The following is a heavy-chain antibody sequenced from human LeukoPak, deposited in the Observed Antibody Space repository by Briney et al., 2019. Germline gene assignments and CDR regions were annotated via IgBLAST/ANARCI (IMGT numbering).Heavy chain of an antibody. V-gene: IGHV4-34*01. D-gene: IGHD6-13*01. CDR1: GGSFSGYY. Sequence: SETLSLTCAVYGGSFSGYYWSWLRQPPGKGLEWIGEINHSGSTNYNPSLKSRVNISVDTSKNQFSLKLSSVTAADTAVYYCARMGIAAAGRGRDFDYWGQGTLVTVSS. CDR3: ARMGIAAAGRGRDFDY. J-gene: IGHJ4*02. CDR2: INHSGST.